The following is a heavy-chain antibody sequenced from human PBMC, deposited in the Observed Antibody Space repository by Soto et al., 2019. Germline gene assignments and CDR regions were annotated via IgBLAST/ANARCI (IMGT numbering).Heavy chain of an antibody. Sequence: SVKVSCKASGGTFSSYAISWVRQAPGQGLEWMGGIIPIFGTANYAQKFQGRVTITADESTSTAYMELSSLRSEDTAVYYCATAPGYCSSTSCYAAFDYWGQGTLVTVSS. CDR2: IIPIFGTA. D-gene: IGHD2-2*01. V-gene: IGHV1-69*13. CDR1: GGTFSSYA. CDR3: ATAPGYCSSTSCYAAFDY. J-gene: IGHJ4*02.